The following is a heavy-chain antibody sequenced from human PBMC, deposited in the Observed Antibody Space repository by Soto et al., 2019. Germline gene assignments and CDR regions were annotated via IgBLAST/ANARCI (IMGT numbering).Heavy chain of an antibody. CDR2: IYNSGST. D-gene: IGHD6-19*01. V-gene: IGHV4-59*01. J-gene: IGHJ4*02. CDR1: GGSISSYY. Sequence: SETLSLTCAVSGGSISSYYWSWIRQPPGKGLEWIGFIYNSGSTNYNPSLKSRVTISMDTSRNQFSLILSSVTAADTAVYYCASAAVAGSLVYWGQGTLVTVSS. CDR3: ASAAVAGSLVY.